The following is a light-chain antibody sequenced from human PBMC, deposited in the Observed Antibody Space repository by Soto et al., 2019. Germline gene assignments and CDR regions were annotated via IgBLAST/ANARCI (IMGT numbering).Light chain of an antibody. CDR2: GNN. Sequence: QSVLTQPPSVSGAPGQRVTISCIGATSDVHWYQHLPGTAPKLLIYGNNNRPSGVPDRFSGSRSGTSASLAITGLQAEDEADYYCQPFDSSLSDLYVLGSGTKV. CDR1: GATSD. CDR3: QPFDSSLSDLYV. J-gene: IGLJ1*01. V-gene: IGLV1-40*01.